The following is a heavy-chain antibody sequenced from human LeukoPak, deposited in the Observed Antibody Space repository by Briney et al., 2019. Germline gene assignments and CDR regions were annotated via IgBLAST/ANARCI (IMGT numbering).Heavy chain of an antibody. CDR2: MNPNSGNT. V-gene: IGHV1-8*01. CDR3: ARPYNWNDAWFDP. D-gene: IGHD1-1*01. CDR1: GYTFTSYD. Sequence: ASVKVSCKASGYTFTSYDINWVRQATGQGLEWMGWMNPNSGNTGYAQKFQGRVTMTRNTSISTAYMELSSLRSEDTAVYYCARPYNWNDAWFDPWGQGTLVTVSS. J-gene: IGHJ5*02.